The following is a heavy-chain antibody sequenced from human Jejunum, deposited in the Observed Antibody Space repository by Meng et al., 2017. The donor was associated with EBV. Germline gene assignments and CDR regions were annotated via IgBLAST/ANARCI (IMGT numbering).Heavy chain of an antibody. CDR2: IHHSGST. J-gene: IGHJ4*02. V-gene: IGHV4-4*02. Sequence: QVQLQESGPGLVKPSGTLSLTCAVSGGSISTDNWWSWVRQPPGKGLEYIGEIHHSGSTKYNPSLKSRVTISVDKSNNHFSLKLSSVTAADTAVYYCARDRGVEDYWGQGTLVTVPS. D-gene: IGHD5-24*01. CDR3: ARDRGVEDY. CDR1: GGSISTDNW.